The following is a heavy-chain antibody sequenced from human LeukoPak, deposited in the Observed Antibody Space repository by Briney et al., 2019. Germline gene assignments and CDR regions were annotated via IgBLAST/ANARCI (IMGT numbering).Heavy chain of an antibody. J-gene: IGHJ6*03. CDR2: IKQDGSEK. Sequence: GGSLRLSCVASGFTFSSRDWMTWVRQAPGKGLEWVANIKQDGSEKNYVDSVKGRFTISRDNAKNSLYLQINSLRAEDTAVYYCARVGVGANPGEYYYYYYMDVWGKGTTVTISS. D-gene: IGHD1-26*01. V-gene: IGHV3-7*01. CDR3: ARVGVGANPGEYYYYYYMDV. CDR1: GFTFSSRDW.